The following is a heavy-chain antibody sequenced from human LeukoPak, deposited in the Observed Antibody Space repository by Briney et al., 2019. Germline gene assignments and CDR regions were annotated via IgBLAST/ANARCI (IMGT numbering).Heavy chain of an antibody. CDR1: GFIFSNYA. CDR3: AREPTL. V-gene: IGHV3-23*01. D-gene: IGHD1-14*01. J-gene: IGHJ4*02. Sequence: GGSLRLSCAASGFIFSNYAMTWVRQAPGKGLEWVSAISGSGGSTYYADSVKGRFTISRDNSKNTLYLQMNSLSAVDTAIYYCAREPTLWGQGTLVTVSS. CDR2: ISGSGGST.